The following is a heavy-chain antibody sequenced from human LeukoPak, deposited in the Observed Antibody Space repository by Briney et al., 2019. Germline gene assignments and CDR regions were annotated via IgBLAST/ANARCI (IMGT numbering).Heavy chain of an antibody. CDR1: GYSFTSYW. Sequence: GESLKISCKDSGYSFTSYWIGWVRQMPGKGLEWMGIIYPGDSDTRYSPSFEGQVTISADKSISTAYLQWSSLKASDTAMYFCARCAKIGMVTFIDYWGQGTLVTVSS. J-gene: IGHJ4*02. V-gene: IGHV5-51*01. D-gene: IGHD4-23*01. CDR3: ARCAKIGMVTFIDY. CDR2: IYPGDSDT.